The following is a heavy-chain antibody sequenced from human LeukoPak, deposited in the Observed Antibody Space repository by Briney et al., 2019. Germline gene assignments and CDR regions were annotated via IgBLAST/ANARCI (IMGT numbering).Heavy chain of an antibody. CDR1: GGSISSSSYY. D-gene: IGHD2-2*03. V-gene: IGHV4-39*01. J-gene: IGHJ4*02. CDR2: IFYSGST. CDR3: ARLDPRGPDDY. Sequence: SETLSLTCTVSGGSISSSSYYWGWIRQPPGKGLEWIGNIFYSGSTYYNPSLKSRVTISVDTSKNQFSLKLSSVTAVDTAVYYCARLDPRGPDDYWGQGTLVTVSS.